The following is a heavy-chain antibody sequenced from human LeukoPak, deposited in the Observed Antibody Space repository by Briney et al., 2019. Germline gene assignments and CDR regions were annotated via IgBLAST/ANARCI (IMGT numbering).Heavy chain of an antibody. V-gene: IGHV4-39*01. J-gene: IGHJ4*02. D-gene: IGHD4-23*01. Sequence: NPSETLSLTCTISGGTISSSSEYCSWIRQPPGKGLEWIVNIYYSGTTYYNPSLKSRVTISVDTSKSQFSLKLSSVTAADTAVYYCARPYGGNPGYFDYWGQGTLVTVSS. CDR3: ARPYGGNPGYFDY. CDR1: GGTISSSSEY. CDR2: IYYSGTT.